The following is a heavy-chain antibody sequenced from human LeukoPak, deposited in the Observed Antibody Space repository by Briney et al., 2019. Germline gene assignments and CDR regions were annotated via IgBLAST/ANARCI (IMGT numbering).Heavy chain of an antibody. CDR2: ISSNGGST. V-gene: IGHV3-64*04. J-gene: IGHJ4*02. CDR3: ARERGVGGTTWGDIGY. CDR1: GFTFSNYW. Sequence: GGSLRLSCAASGFTFSNYWMHWVRQAPGKGLEYVSAISSNGGSTYYADSVKGRFTISRDNSKNTLYLQMNSLRAEDTAVYYCARERGVGGTTWGDIGYWGQGTLVTVSS. D-gene: IGHD1-26*01.